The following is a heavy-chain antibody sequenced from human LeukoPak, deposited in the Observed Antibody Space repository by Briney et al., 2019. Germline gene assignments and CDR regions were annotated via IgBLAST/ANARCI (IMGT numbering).Heavy chain of an antibody. V-gene: IGHV3-7*05. D-gene: IGHD6-13*01. CDR2: IRQDGSEK. CDR1: GFTFSSYW. Sequence: GGSLRLSCAASGFTFSSYWMSWVRQAPGKGLEWVANIRQDGSEKYYVDSVKGRFTISRDNAKNSLYLQMNSLRAEDTAVYYSARDWVSGYVDYWGQGTLVTVSS. J-gene: IGHJ4*02. CDR3: ARDWVSGYVDY.